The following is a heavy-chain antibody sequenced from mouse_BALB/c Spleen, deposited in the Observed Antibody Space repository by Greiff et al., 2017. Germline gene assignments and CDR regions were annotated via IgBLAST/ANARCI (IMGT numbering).Heavy chain of an antibody. V-gene: IGHV1-5*01. CDR3: TRWDYGNGWYFDV. Sequence: VQLQQSGTVLARPGASVKMSCKASGYTFTSYWMHWVKQRPGQGLEWIGAIYPGNSDTSYNQKFKGKAKLTAVTSTSTAYMELSSLTNEDSAVYYCTRWDYGNGWYFDVWGAGTTVTVSS. CDR1: GYTFTSYW. CDR2: IYPGNSDT. D-gene: IGHD2-1*01. J-gene: IGHJ1*01.